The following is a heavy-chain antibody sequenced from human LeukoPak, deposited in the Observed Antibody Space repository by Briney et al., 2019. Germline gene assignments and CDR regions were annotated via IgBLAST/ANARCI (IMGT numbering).Heavy chain of an antibody. V-gene: IGHV4-59*08. CDR1: GGSISSYY. J-gene: IGHJ5*02. CDR3: ARRADSSGWTWSYNWFDP. D-gene: IGHD6-19*01. Sequence: KTSETLSLTCTVSGGSISSYYWSWIRQPPGKGLEWIGYIYYSGSTNYNPSLKSRVTISVDTSKNQFSLKLSSVTAADTAVYYCARRADSSGWTWSYNWFDPWGQGTLVTVSS. CDR2: IYYSGST.